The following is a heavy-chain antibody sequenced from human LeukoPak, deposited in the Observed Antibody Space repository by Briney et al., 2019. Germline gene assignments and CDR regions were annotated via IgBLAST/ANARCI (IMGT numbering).Heavy chain of an antibody. D-gene: IGHD1-14*01. V-gene: IGHV3-48*03. Sequence: PGGSLRLSCAASGFTFSSYEMNWVRQAPGKGLEWVSYISSSGSTIYYTDSVKGRFTISRDNAKNSLYLQMNGLRAEDTAVYYCAREDITDFDYWGQGTLVTVSS. CDR1: GFTFSSYE. J-gene: IGHJ4*02. CDR2: ISSSGSTI. CDR3: AREDITDFDY.